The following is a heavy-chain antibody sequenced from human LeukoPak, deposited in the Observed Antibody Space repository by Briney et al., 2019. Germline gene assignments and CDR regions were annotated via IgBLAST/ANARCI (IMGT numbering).Heavy chain of an antibody. V-gene: IGHV3-30*02. Sequence: PGGSLRLSCAASGFTFSSYGMHWVRQAPGKGLEWVAFIRYDGSNKYYADSVKGRFTISRDNSKNTLYLQMNSLRAEDTAVYYCAKDRGIAVAGFDYWGQGTLVTVSS. D-gene: IGHD6-19*01. CDR3: AKDRGIAVAGFDY. J-gene: IGHJ4*02. CDR2: IRYDGSNK. CDR1: GFTFSSYG.